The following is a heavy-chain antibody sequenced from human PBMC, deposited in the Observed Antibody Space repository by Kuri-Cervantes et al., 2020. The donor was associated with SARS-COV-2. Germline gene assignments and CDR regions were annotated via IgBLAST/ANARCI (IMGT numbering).Heavy chain of an antibody. D-gene: IGHD3-22*01. CDR2: INHRGST. Sequence: SQTLSLTCAVYGGSFSGYDWSWIRQPPGKGLEWIGEINHRGSTNYNPSLKSRVTISVDTSKNQFSLKLSSVTAADTAVYYCARTDNSGYSYYFDYWGQGTLVTVSS. V-gene: IGHV4-34*01. CDR3: ARTDNSGYSYYFDY. J-gene: IGHJ4*02. CDR1: GGSFSGYD.